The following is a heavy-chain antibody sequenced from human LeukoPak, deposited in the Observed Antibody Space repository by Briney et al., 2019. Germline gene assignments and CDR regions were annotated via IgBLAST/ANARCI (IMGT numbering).Heavy chain of an antibody. V-gene: IGHV4-61*01. D-gene: IGHD2-21*02. CDR1: GGSVSSGSYY. J-gene: IGHJ4*02. CDR2: IYYSGST. CDR3: AGRGDSLDY. Sequence: SETLSLTCTVSGGSVSSGSYYWSWIRQPPGKGLEWIGYIYYSGSTNYNPSLKSRVTISVDTSKNQFSLKLSSATAADTAVYYCAGRGDSLDYWGQGTLVTVSS.